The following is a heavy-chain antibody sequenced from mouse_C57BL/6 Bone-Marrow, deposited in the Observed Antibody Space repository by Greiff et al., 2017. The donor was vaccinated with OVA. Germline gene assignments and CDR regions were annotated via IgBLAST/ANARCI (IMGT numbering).Heavy chain of an antibody. CDR2: ISNLAYSI. CDR3: ARQDSSWYFDV. V-gene: IGHV5-15*01. CDR1: GFTFSDYG. Sequence: EVKVVESGGGLVQPGGSLKLSCAASGFTFSDYGMAWVRQAPRKGPEWVAFISNLAYSIYYADTVTGRFTISRENAKNTLYLEMSSLRSEDTAMYYCARQDSSWYFDVWGTGTTVTVSS. D-gene: IGHD3-2*01. J-gene: IGHJ1*03.